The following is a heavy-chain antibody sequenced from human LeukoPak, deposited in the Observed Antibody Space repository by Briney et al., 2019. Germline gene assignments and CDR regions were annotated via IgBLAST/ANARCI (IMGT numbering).Heavy chain of an antibody. CDR1: GYTLTSYY. CDR2: INPSGGST. V-gene: IGHV1-46*01. D-gene: IGHD3-22*01. Sequence: ASMKVSCKASGYTLTSYYMHWVRQAPGQGLEWMAIINPSGGSTNYAQKFQGRVTMTRDTSTSTVYMELSSLRSEDTAVYYCARDPRPSYDSSDYYYPGDYWGQGTLVTVSS. CDR3: ARDPRPSYDSSDYYYPGDY. J-gene: IGHJ4*02.